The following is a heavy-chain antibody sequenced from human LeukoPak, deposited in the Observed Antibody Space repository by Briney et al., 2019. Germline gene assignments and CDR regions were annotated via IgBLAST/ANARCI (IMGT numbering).Heavy chain of an antibody. CDR1: GGSISSGSYY. Sequence: SQTLSLTCTVSGGSISSGSYYWSWIRQPAGKGPEWIGRIYTSGSTDYNSSLKSRVTISVDTSKNQFSLKLSSVTAADTAVYYCARAAFFYDFWSGYYFWGQGTLVTVSS. CDR2: IYTSGST. J-gene: IGHJ4*02. CDR3: ARAAFFYDFWSGYYF. D-gene: IGHD3-3*01. V-gene: IGHV4-61*02.